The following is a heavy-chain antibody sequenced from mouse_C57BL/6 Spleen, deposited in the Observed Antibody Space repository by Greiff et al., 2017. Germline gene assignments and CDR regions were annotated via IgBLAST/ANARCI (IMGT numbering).Heavy chain of an antibody. CDR2: INPNNGGT. V-gene: IGHV1-18*01. J-gene: IGHJ3*01. Sequence: VQLQQSGPELVKPGASVKIPCKASRYTFTDYNMDWVKQSHGKSLEWIGDINPNNGGTIYNQKFKGKATLTVDKSSSTAYMELRSLTSEDTAVYYGAKRGGNYGGVAYWGQGTLVTVSA. CDR3: AKRGGNYGGVAY. D-gene: IGHD2-1*01. CDR1: RYTFTDYN.